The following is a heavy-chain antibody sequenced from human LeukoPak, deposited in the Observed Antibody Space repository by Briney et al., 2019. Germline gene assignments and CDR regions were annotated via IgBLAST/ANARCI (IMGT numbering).Heavy chain of an antibody. CDR1: GGSISSYY. J-gene: IGHJ4*02. CDR2: IYYSGST. Sequence: PSETLSLTCTVSGGSISSYYRSWIRQPPGKGLEWIGYIYYSGSTNYNPSLKSRVTISVDTSKDQFSLKLSSVTAADTAVYYCARHVICGGDCYSIDYWGQGTLVTVSS. V-gene: IGHV4-59*08. CDR3: ARHVICGGDCYSIDY. D-gene: IGHD2-21*02.